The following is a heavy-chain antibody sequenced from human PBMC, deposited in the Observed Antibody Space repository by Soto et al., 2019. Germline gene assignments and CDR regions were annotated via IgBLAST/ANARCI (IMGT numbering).Heavy chain of an antibody. CDR3: AREKVDYDFWSGYSERGGPNYGMNV. V-gene: IGHV3-30-3*01. D-gene: IGHD3-3*01. Sequence: GGSLRLSCAASGLTFSSYAVHWVRQAPGKGLEWVAVISYDGSNKYYADSVKGRFTISRDNSKNTLYLQMNSLRAEDTAVYYCAREKVDYDFWSGYSERGGPNYGMNVWGQGTTVTVSS. J-gene: IGHJ6*02. CDR2: ISYDGSNK. CDR1: GLTFSSYA.